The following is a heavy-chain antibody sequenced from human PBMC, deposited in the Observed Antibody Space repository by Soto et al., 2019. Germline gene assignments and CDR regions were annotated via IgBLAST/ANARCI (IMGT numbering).Heavy chain of an antibody. CDR3: ATPPGGGGY. CDR2: IYSGGYT. Sequence: EVQLVESGGGLIQPGGSLRLSCAVSGFTVSNNYMSWVRQAPGKGLEGVSVIYSGGYTAYGDSVKGRFTISRNNSKNTPYPQINRLGAAATAVFSGATPPGGGGYWGQGTLVTVSS. D-gene: IGHD7-27*01. CDR1: GFTVSNNY. J-gene: IGHJ4*02. V-gene: IGHV3-53*01.